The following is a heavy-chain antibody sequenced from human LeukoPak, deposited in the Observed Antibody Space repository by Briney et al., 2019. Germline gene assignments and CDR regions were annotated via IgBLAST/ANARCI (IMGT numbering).Heavy chain of an antibody. CDR3: ARRALRSSRSYMDV. D-gene: IGHD3-3*01. CDR2: IYYRGST. CDR1: GGSISSSSYY. J-gene: IGHJ6*03. V-gene: IGHV4-39*01. Sequence: SETLSLTCTVSGGSISSSSYYWGWIRQPPGKGLEWIGSIYYRGSTYYNPSLKSRVTISVDTSKNQFSLKLSSVTAADTAVYYCARRALRSSRSYMDVWGKGTTVTVSS.